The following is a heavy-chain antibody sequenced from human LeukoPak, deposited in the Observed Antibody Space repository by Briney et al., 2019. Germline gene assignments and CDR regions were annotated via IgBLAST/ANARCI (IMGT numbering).Heavy chain of an antibody. CDR1: GFTFSSYS. V-gene: IGHV3-7*04. CDR3: ARDFYGDFDF. D-gene: IGHD4-17*01. Sequence: QPGGSLRFSCAASGFTFSSYSMSWVRQAPGKGLEWVANIKQDGSEKYYVDSVEGRFTVSRDNAKNSLYLQMNSLRAEDTAVYSCARDFYGDFDFWGQGTLVTVSS. CDR2: IKQDGSEK. J-gene: IGHJ4*02.